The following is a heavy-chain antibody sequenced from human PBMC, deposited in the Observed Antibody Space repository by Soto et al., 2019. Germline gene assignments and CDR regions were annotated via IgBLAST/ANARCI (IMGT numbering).Heavy chain of an antibody. CDR1: GYTFTSYG. CDR2: ISAYNGNT. J-gene: IGHJ4*02. CDR3: AVSGDYAKFDY. D-gene: IGHD4-17*01. V-gene: IGHV1-18*01. Sequence: ASVKVSCKASGYTFTSYGISWVRQAPGQGLEWMGWISAYNGNTNYAQKLQGRVTMTTDTSTSTAYMELSSLRSEDTAVYYCAVSGDYAKFDYWGQGTLVTVSS.